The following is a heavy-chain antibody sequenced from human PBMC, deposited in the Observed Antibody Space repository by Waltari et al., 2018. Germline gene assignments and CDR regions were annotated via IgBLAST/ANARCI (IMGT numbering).Heavy chain of an antibody. J-gene: IGHJ4*02. CDR2: IKQDGSEK. Sequence: EVQLVESGGGLVQPGGSLRLSCAASAFPFSSSWMSWVSQAPGKGLGWVAKIKQDGSEKYYVDSVKGRFTISRDNAKNSLYLQMNSLRAEDTAVYYCARESSTILDYWGQGTLVTVSS. CDR3: ARESSTILDY. D-gene: IGHD2-2*01. V-gene: IGHV3-7*01. CDR1: AFPFSSSW.